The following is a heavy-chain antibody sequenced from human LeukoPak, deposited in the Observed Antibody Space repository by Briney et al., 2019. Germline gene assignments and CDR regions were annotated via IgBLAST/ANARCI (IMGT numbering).Heavy chain of an antibody. V-gene: IGHV4-39*07. Sequence: SETLSLTCTVSGGSISYSTYYWGWIRQPPGKGLEWIGTISYSGSTYYNPSLKSRVTISVDTPKNQFSLKLNSVTAADTAVFYCARGEARGSGTVYLDYWGRGILVTVSS. CDR1: GGSISYSTYY. J-gene: IGHJ4*02. CDR2: ISYSGST. CDR3: ARGEARGSGTVYLDY. D-gene: IGHD3-10*01.